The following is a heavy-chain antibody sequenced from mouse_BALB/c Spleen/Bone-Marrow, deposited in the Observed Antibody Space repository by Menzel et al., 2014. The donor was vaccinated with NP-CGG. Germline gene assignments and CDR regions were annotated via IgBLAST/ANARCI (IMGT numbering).Heavy chain of an antibody. CDR1: GYTFTNYW. CDR3: ARRGTGVDY. J-gene: IGHJ2*01. V-gene: IGHV1-63*02. D-gene: IGHD4-1*01. CDR2: IYPGGGYT. Sequence: VQVVESGAELVRPETSVKISCKASGYTFTNYWLGWVKQRPGHGLEWIGDIYPGGGYTNYNEKFKGKATLTADTSSSTAYMQLSSLTSEDSAVYFCARRGTGVDYWGQGTTLTVFS.